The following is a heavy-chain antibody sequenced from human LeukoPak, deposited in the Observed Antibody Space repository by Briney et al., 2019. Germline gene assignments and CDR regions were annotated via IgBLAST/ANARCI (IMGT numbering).Heavy chain of an antibody. CDR3: ARGDGYKNGWFDP. V-gene: IGHV3-33*01. D-gene: IGHD5-24*01. CDR1: GFTFSSYG. J-gene: IGHJ5*02. Sequence: QPGGSLRLSCAASGFTFSSYGMHWVRQAPGKGLEWVAVIWYDGSNKYYADSVKGRFTISRDNSKNTLYLQMNSLRAEDTAVYYCARGDGYKNGWFDPWGQGTLVTVSS. CDR2: IWYDGSNK.